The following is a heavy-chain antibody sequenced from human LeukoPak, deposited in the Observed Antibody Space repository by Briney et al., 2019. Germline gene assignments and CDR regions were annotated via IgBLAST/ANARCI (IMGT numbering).Heavy chain of an antibody. CDR2: IYYTGST. CDR1: GGSISGYL. D-gene: IGHD2-21*02. J-gene: IGHJ4*02. CDR3: ASWWSCGSDCYYLDY. V-gene: IGHV4-59*01. Sequence: PSETLSHICTVSGGSISGYLCSWTRQPPGKGLEWVGHIYYTGSTTYNPSLKSRVTISLDTSKNLFSLKLSSVTAADTAVYYCASWWSCGSDCYYLDYWGQGTLVTVSS.